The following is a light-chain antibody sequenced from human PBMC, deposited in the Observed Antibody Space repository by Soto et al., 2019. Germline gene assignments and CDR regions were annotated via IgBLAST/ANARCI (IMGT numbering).Light chain of an antibody. V-gene: IGLV2-11*01. CDR3: CSYAGSYTSL. CDR1: SSDVGGYNY. J-gene: IGLJ1*01. Sequence: QSALTQPRSVSGSPGQSVTISCTGTSSDVGGYNYVSWYQQHPGKAPKLMIYDVSKRPSGVPDRFSGSKSGNTASLTISGLQAVDEADYYCCSYAGSYTSLFGTGTKLTVL. CDR2: DVS.